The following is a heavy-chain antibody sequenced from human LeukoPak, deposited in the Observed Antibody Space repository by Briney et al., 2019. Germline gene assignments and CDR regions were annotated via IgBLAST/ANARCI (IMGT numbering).Heavy chain of an antibody. Sequence: GESLKISCKGSGYSFTSYWIGWVRQMPGKGLEWMGIIYLGDSDTRYSPSFQGQVTISADKSISTAYLQWSSLKASDTAMYYCARPWYYDSSGYYYFDYWGQGTLVTVSS. CDR2: IYLGDSDT. V-gene: IGHV5-51*01. CDR3: ARPWYYDSSGYYYFDY. CDR1: GYSFTSYW. J-gene: IGHJ4*02. D-gene: IGHD3-22*01.